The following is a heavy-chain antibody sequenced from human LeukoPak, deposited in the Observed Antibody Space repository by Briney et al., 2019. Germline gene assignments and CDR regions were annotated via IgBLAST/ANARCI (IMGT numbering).Heavy chain of an antibody. Sequence: PGGSLRLSCAASGFTFSSYGMSWVRQAPGKGLEWVSAISGSGGSTYYADSVKGRFTISRDNSKNTLYLQMNSLRAEDTAVYYCAKTLLKYSSSWYGEDYWGQGTLVTVSS. J-gene: IGHJ4*02. D-gene: IGHD6-13*01. CDR3: AKTLLKYSSSWYGEDY. CDR1: GFTFSSYG. CDR2: ISGSGGST. V-gene: IGHV3-23*01.